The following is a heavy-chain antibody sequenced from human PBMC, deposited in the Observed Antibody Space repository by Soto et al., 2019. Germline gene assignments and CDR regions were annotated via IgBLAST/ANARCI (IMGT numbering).Heavy chain of an antibody. D-gene: IGHD5-12*01. CDR2: IYSSGST. CDR3: ANSVLMATIPDS. CDR1: GGSVSTGGYY. J-gene: IGHJ5*01. V-gene: IGHV4-31*03. Sequence: SLTCTVSGGSVSTGGYYWSWIRHLPGKGLEWIGYIYSSGSTYYNPSLKGRLTISLDTSKNQFSLMLTSVTAADTAVYYCANSVLMATIPDSWGQGTLVTVSS.